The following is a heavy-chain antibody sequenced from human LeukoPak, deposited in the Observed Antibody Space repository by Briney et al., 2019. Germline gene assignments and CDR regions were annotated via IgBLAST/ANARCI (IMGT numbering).Heavy chain of an antibody. CDR1: GFTFSSYE. D-gene: IGHD3-10*02. CDR3: AELGITMIGGV. J-gene: IGHJ6*04. V-gene: IGHV3-48*03. CDR2: ISSSGSTI. Sequence: GGSLRLSCAASGFTFSSYEMNWVRQAPGKGLEWVSYISSSGSTIYYADSVKGRFTISRDNAKNSLYLQMNSLRAEDTAVYYCAELGITMIGGVWGKGTTVTSSS.